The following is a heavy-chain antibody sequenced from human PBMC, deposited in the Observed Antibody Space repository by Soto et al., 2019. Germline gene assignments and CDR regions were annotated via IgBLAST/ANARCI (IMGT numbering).Heavy chain of an antibody. V-gene: IGHV1-69*01. D-gene: IGHD1-26*01. CDR2: IIPIFGTA. J-gene: IGHJ4*02. Sequence: QVQLVQSGAEAKKPGSSVKVSCKASGGTFSSYSINWVRQAPGQGLEWMGEIIPIFGTANYAQKFQGRVTITADESTSTASMELSSLRSEDTAVYYCARDGGRHSGGIDYWGQGTLVTVSS. CDR3: ARDGGRHSGGIDY. CDR1: GGTFSSYS.